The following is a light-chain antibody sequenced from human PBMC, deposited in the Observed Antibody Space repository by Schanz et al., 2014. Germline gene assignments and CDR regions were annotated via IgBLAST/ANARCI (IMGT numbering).Light chain of an antibody. CDR1: QSVSTY. Sequence: EIVMTQSPVTLSVSPGERATLSCRASQSVSTYLAWNQQKPGQAPRLVIYATSSRATGIPDRFSGSGSGTDFTLTISRLEPEDFAVYYCQQFGSSPLFTFGPGTKVDI. CDR3: QQFGSSPLFT. J-gene: IGKJ3*01. CDR2: ATS. V-gene: IGKV3-20*01.